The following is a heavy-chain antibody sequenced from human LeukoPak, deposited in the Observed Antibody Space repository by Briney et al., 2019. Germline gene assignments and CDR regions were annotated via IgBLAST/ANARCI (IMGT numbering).Heavy chain of an antibody. V-gene: IGHV4-39*01. CDR1: GGSISSSSYY. CDR3: ARPSIAVAGHFFDY. Sequence: PSETLSLTCTVSGGSISSSSYYWGWIRPPPGKELEWLGCIYYSGSTYYNPSLKSRVTISVDTSKNQFSLKLSSVTAADTAVYYCARPSIAVAGHFFDYWGQGTLVTVSS. J-gene: IGHJ4*02. CDR2: IYYSGST. D-gene: IGHD6-19*01.